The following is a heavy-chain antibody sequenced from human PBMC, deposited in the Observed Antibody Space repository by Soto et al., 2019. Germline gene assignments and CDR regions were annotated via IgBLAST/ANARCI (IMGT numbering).Heavy chain of an antibody. CDR1: GGTFSSYA. J-gene: IGHJ5*02. Sequence: SVKVSCKASGGTFSSYAISWVRQAPGQGLEWMGGIIPIFGTANYAQKFQGRVTMTRNTSISTAYMELSSLRSEDTAVYYCARRGFVTIFGVVIIRGGWFDPWGQGTLVTVSS. CDR3: ARRGFVTIFGVVIIRGGWFDP. D-gene: IGHD3-3*01. CDR2: IIPIFGTA. V-gene: IGHV1-69*05.